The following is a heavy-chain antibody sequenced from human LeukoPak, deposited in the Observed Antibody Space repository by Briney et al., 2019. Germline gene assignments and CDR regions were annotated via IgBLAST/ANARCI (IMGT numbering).Heavy chain of an antibody. D-gene: IGHD3-22*01. Sequence: GGSLRLSCVASGFTFSTYAMSWVRLAPGKGLEWVSAIGGSDGTTYYADSVKGRFTISRDNSKDTLFLQMNSLRVEDTAAYYCAKRDSSGSYPYYFDSWGQGTLVTVSS. CDR2: IGGSDGTT. V-gene: IGHV3-23*01. CDR1: GFTFSTYA. CDR3: AKRDSSGSYPYYFDS. J-gene: IGHJ4*02.